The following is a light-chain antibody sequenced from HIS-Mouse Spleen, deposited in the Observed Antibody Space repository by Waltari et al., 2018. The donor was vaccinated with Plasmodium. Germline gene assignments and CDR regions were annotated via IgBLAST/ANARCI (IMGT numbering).Light chain of an antibody. V-gene: IGKV1-39*01. J-gene: IGKJ1*01. CDR2: AAS. CDR1: QTVSSY. Sequence: DIQLTQSPSSLSASVGATVTITCRASQTVSSYLNWYQQKPGKAPKLLIYAASSLQSGVPSRFSGSGSGTDFTLTISSLQPEDFATYYCQQSYSTWTFGQGTKVEIK. CDR3: QQSYSTWT.